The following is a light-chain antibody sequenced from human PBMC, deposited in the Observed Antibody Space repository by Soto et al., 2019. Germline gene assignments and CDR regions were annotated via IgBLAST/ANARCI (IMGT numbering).Light chain of an antibody. V-gene: IGKV1-39*01. CDR2: AAS. CDR3: QQSYSSSPIT. J-gene: IGKJ5*01. Sequence: DIQLTQSPSSLSASVGDRVTMTCRASETISTFLNWYQHKPGKAPRLLISAASRLQSGVPPRFSGSGSGTEFTLTINSLRPEDFASYDGQQSYSSSPITFGPGTRLEI. CDR1: ETISTF.